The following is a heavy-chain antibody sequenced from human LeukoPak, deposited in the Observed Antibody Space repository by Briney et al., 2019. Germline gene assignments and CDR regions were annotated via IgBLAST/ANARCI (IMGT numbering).Heavy chain of an antibody. CDR1: GFTFGDYA. V-gene: IGHV3-49*03. CDR3: TRDRMTTVVDYYYYGMDV. D-gene: IGHD4-23*01. J-gene: IGHJ6*02. Sequence: GGSLRLSCTASGFTFGDYAMSWLRQAPGKGLEWVGFIRSKAYGGTTEYAASVKGRFTISRDDSKSIAYLQMNSLKTEDTAVYYCTRDRMTTVVDYYYYGMDVWGQGTTVTVSS. CDR2: IRSKAYGGTT.